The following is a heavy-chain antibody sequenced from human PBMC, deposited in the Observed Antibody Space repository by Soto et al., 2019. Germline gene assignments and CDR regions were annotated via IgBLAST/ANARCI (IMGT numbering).Heavy chain of an antibody. CDR1: GFTFSSYA. D-gene: IGHD4-17*01. V-gene: IGHV3-23*01. CDR3: AKGGVDYGDFSTYFDY. Sequence: GGSLRLSCAASGFTFSSYAMSWVRQAPGKGLEWVSAISGSGGSTYYADSVKGRFTISRDNSKNTLYLQMNSLRAEDTAVYYCAKGGVDYGDFSTYFDYWGQGTLVTVSS. J-gene: IGHJ4*02. CDR2: ISGSGGST.